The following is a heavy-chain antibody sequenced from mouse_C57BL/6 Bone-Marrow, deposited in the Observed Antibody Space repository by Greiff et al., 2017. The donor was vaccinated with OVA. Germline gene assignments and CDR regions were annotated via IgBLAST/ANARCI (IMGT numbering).Heavy chain of an antibody. J-gene: IGHJ3*01. Sequence: VQLQQSGAELVRPGTSVKMSCKASGYTFTNYWIGWAKQRPEHGLEWIGDIYPGGGYTNYNEKFKGKATLTADKSSSTAYMQFSSLTSEDSAIYYCARRDYYGSSSGWFAYWGQGTLVTVSA. D-gene: IGHD1-1*01. CDR1: GYTFTNYW. V-gene: IGHV1-63*01. CDR3: ARRDYYGSSSGWFAY. CDR2: IYPGGGYT.